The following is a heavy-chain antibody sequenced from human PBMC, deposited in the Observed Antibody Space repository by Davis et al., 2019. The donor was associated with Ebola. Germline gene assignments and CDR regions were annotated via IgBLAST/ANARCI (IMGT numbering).Heavy chain of an antibody. Sequence: MPSETLSLTCTVSGGSISSYYWSWIRQPPGKGLEWIGYIYYSGSTNYNTSLKSRVTISVDTSKNQFSLKLSSVTAADTAVYYCASGNSGWYPDYWGQGTLVTVSS. CDR1: GGSISSYY. J-gene: IGHJ4*02. CDR3: ASGNSGWYPDY. D-gene: IGHD6-19*01. CDR2: IYYSGST. V-gene: IGHV4-59*01.